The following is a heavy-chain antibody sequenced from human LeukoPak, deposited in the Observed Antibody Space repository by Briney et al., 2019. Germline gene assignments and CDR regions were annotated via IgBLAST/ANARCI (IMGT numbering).Heavy chain of an antibody. CDR2: ISHSGYDI. V-gene: IGHV3-21*01. J-gene: IGHJ4*02. CDR1: GFTVSSNY. CDR3: ANHLACGSTTCPSFDH. D-gene: IGHD2-2*01. Sequence: PGGSLRLSCAASGFTVSSNYMSWVRQAPGKGLEWVSSISHSGYDIYYADSVKGRFTISRDNAKNSLSLQMNNLRIDDTAVYYCANHLACGSTTCPSFDHWGQGTLVTVSS.